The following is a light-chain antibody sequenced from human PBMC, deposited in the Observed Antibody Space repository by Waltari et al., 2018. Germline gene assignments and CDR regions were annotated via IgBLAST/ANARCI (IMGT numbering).Light chain of an antibody. CDR2: GAS. CDR3: QQYGDSPPMYT. J-gene: IGKJ2*01. Sequence: EIVWTPSPATLSLSPGDRPTLSCSASQSVGSNYLAWYQPRPGQAPRLLRYGASNRATSIPDRFSGSESGTDFTLTISSLEPGDFAVYFCQQYGDSPPMYTFGLGTKLEIK. V-gene: IGKV3-20*01. CDR1: QSVGSNY.